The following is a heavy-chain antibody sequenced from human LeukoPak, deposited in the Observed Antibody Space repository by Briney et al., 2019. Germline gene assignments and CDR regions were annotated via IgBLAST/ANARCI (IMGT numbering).Heavy chain of an antibody. CDR3: ARASSGWPYYYYGMDV. CDR2: IYSGGST. CDR1: GFTVSSNY. J-gene: IGHJ6*02. Sequence: GGSLRLSCAASGFTVSSNYMSWVRQAPGKGLEWVSVIYSGGSTYYADSVKGRFTISRDNSKNTLYLQMNSLRAEDTAVYYCARASSGWPYYYYGMDVWGQGTTVTVSS. D-gene: IGHD6-19*01. V-gene: IGHV3-66*01.